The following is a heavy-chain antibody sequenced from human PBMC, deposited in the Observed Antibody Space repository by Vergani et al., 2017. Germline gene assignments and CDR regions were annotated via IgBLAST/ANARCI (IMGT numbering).Heavy chain of an antibody. CDR2: VNPNSGDT. D-gene: IGHD2-15*01. Sequence: QVHLVQSGAAVKKPGASVKVSCPTSGYTFSAYYIHWVRQAPGQGLEWMGWVNPNSGDTNYAQKFQGRVTMTRDMAINTTYMELSRLRSDDTAVYYCARDSVVVVAATDRHYYYYGMDVWGQGTTVTVSS. CDR3: ARDSVVVVAATDRHYYYYGMDV. CDR1: GYTFSAYY. J-gene: IGHJ6*02. V-gene: IGHV1-2*02.